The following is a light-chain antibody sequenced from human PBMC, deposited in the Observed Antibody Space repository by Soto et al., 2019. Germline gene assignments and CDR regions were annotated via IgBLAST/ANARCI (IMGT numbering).Light chain of an antibody. Sequence: DIVLTQSPATLSLSPGERATLSCRASQSVSNYVAWYQQKPGQAPRLLIYDTSHRASDAPVRFSGSGSGTDFARSISSLEPEDFALYYCQQRGNWPPTFGGGTKVEIK. CDR2: DTS. CDR3: QQRGNWPPT. CDR1: QSVSNY. V-gene: IGKV3-11*01. J-gene: IGKJ4*01.